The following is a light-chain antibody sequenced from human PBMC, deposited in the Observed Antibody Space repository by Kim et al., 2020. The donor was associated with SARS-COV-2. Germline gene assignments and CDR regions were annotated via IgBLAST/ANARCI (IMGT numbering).Light chain of an antibody. Sequence: ASVADRVTITCRASQSISNYVNWYQQKPGKAPKLLIYAASSMQSGVPSRFSGSRSGTEFTLTITSLQPEDFATYYCQQSYSTPITFGQGTRLEIK. CDR1: QSISNY. CDR3: QQSYSTPIT. V-gene: IGKV1-39*01. CDR2: AAS. J-gene: IGKJ5*01.